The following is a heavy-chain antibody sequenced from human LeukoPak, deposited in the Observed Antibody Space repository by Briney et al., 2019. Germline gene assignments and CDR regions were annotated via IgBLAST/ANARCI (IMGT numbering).Heavy chain of an antibody. CDR1: GYTFTSYA. CDR2: ISAYNGNT. CDR3: ARVNDYDGPGFFDY. J-gene: IGHJ4*02. Sequence: ASVKVSCKPSGYTFTSYAISWVRQAPGQGLEWMGWISAYNGNTNYAQKLQGRVTMTTDTSTSTAYMELRSLRSDDTAVYYCARVNDYDGPGFFDYWGQGTLVTVSS. V-gene: IGHV1-18*01. D-gene: IGHD4-17*01.